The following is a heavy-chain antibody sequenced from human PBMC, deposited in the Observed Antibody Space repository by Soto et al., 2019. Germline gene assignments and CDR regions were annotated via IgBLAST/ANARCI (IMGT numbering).Heavy chain of an antibody. CDR3: ASIDYYDSSGYEFDY. Sequence: QVQLQESGPGLVKPSQTLSLTCTVSGGSISSGGYYWSWIRQHPGKGLEWIGYIYYSGSTYYNPSLKSRVTIXXDXSXXQFSLKLSSVTAADTAVYYCASIDYYDSSGYEFDYWGQGTLVTVSS. V-gene: IGHV4-31*03. CDR2: IYYSGST. D-gene: IGHD3-22*01. CDR1: GGSISSGGYY. J-gene: IGHJ4*02.